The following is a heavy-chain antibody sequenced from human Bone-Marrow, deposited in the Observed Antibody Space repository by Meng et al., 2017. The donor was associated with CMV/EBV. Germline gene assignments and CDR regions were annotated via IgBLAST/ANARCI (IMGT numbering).Heavy chain of an antibody. V-gene: IGHV3-53*01. Sequence: GGSLRLSCAASGFTVSYNYMNWVRQSPGKGLEWVSILYSDGGTNYADSVKGRFTISRDNSKNTLYLQMDSLRVEDTAVYYCARENVPDAIDDTYGMDICGRGITVTASS. CDR1: GFTVSYNY. CDR2: LYSDGGT. J-gene: IGHJ6*02. CDR3: ARENVPDAIDDTYGMDI. D-gene: IGHD2-2*01.